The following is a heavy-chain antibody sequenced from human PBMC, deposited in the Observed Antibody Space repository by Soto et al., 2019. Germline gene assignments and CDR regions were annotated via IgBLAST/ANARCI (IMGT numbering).Heavy chain of an antibody. D-gene: IGHD1-26*01. CDR2: IYWDDSK. Sequence: QITLKESGPTLVKPTQTLTLTCTFSGFSLTTDRVGVGWIRQPPGEALEWLAVIYWDDSKTYRPSLESRLTITNYTSKHQVALTMTNMDSLDTATYYCAHAYRGRSLYWGQGTLVTVSS. V-gene: IGHV2-5*02. CDR1: GFSLTTDRVG. J-gene: IGHJ4*02. CDR3: AHAYRGRSLY.